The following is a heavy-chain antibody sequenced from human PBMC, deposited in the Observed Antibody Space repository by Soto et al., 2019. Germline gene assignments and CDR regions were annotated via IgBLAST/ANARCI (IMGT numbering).Heavy chain of an antibody. V-gene: IGHV4-38-2*02. J-gene: IGHJ6*02. CDR1: NYSISSGYY. Sequence: SETLSLTCTVSNYSISSGYYWGWIRQPPGKGLEWIGTMYYNESPYYNPSLNSRVAMSVDTSKSQFSLKLSSVTAADTAVYYCARTYSSSSHFYNYGLDVWGQGTTVTVSS. D-gene: IGHD6-6*01. CDR2: MYYNESP. CDR3: ARTYSSSSHFYNYGLDV.